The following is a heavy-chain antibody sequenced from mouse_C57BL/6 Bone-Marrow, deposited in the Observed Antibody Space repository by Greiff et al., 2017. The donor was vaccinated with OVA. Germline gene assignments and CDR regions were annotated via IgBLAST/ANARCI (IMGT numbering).Heavy chain of an antibody. D-gene: IGHD1-1*01. V-gene: IGHV1-76*01. CDR3: AREAIYYYSFLWYFDV. CDR1: GYTFTDYY. CDR2: IYPGSGNT. J-gene: IGHJ1*03. Sequence: QVQLQQSGAELVRPGASVKLSCKASGYTFTDYYINWVKQRPGQGLEWIARIYPGSGNTYYNEKFKGKATLTAEKSSSTAYMQLSSLTSEDSAVYFCAREAIYYYSFLWYFDVWGTGTTVTVSS.